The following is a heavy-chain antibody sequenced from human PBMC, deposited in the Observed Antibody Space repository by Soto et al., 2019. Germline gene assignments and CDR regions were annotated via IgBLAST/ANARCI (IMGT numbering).Heavy chain of an antibody. Sequence: GGSLRLSCAASGFTFSSYSMNWVRQAPGKGLEWVSSISSSSSYIYYADSVKGRFTISRDNAKNSLYLQMNSLRAEDTAVYYCARYFGGVIGEDAFDIWGQGTMVTVSS. J-gene: IGHJ3*02. CDR2: ISSSSSYI. V-gene: IGHV3-21*01. CDR1: GFTFSSYS. CDR3: ARYFGGVIGEDAFDI. D-gene: IGHD3-16*02.